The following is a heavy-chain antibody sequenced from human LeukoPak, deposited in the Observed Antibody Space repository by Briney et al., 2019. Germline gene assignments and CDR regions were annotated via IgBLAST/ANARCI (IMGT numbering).Heavy chain of an antibody. V-gene: IGHV3-30-3*01. CDR2: ISYDGSNK. D-gene: IGHD4-17*01. CDR1: GFTFSSYA. Sequence: PGGSLRLSCAASGFTFSSYAMHWVRQAPGKGLEWVAVISYDGSNKYYADSVKGRFTTSRDNSKNTLYLQMNSLRAEDTAVYYCARDEGDYGDYVLNYWGQGTLVAVSS. J-gene: IGHJ4*02. CDR3: ARDEGDYGDYVLNY.